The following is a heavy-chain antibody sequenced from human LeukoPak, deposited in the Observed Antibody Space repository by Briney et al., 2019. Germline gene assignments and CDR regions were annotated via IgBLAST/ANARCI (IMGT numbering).Heavy chain of an antibody. V-gene: IGHV4-61*02. D-gene: IGHD1-26*01. Sequence: SETLCLTCTISVGSLSRGSYYGSWIRQPAGKGLEWIGRIYTSGSTNYDPSLKSRVTISVDTSKNQFSLKLSSVTAADAAVYYCARDPGGSIWGQGTMVTVSS. J-gene: IGHJ3*02. CDR2: IYTSGST. CDR1: VGSLSRGSYY. CDR3: ARDPGGSI.